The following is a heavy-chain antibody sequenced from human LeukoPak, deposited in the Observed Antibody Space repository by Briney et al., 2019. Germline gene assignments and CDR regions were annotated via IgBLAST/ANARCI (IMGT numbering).Heavy chain of an antibody. D-gene: IGHD5-12*01. V-gene: IGHV3-48*04. J-gene: IGHJ4*02. CDR3: ARDMSVGVATIGPFDY. Sequence: GGSLRLSCAASGFTFSSYSMNWVRQAPGKGLEWVSYISSSSSTIYYADSVKGRFTISRDNAKNSLYLQMNSLRAEDTAVYYCARDMSVGVATIGPFDYWGQGTLVTVSS. CDR2: ISSSSSTI. CDR1: GFTFSSYS.